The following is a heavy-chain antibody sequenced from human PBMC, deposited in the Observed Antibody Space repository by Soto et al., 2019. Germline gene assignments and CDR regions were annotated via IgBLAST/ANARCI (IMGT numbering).Heavy chain of an antibody. J-gene: IGHJ5*02. CDR1: GGSINSSSYF. D-gene: IGHD6-19*01. CDR3: ARHYSSGSRNWFDP. V-gene: IGHV4-39*01. Sequence: SETLSLTCSVSGGSINSSSYFWGWVRQPPGKGLEWIGSIYYSGSTYHNPSLRSRVTISVDTSKNQFSLKLSSVTAADTAVFYCARHYSSGSRNWFDPWGHGTLVTVSS. CDR2: IYYSGST.